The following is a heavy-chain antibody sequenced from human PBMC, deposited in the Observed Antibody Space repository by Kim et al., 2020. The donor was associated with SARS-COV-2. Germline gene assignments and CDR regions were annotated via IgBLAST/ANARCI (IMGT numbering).Heavy chain of an antibody. CDR2: IIPFLGVS. Sequence: SVKVSCKASGGSFSNFAFNWVRQAPGQGLEWMGGIIPFLGVSNSAQRFHGKVTVTADTSTATAYLDLSSLRPEDTAVYFCTRATSLEITTMKYWGEGTL. CDR1: GGSFSNFA. J-gene: IGHJ4*02. CDR3: TRATSLEITTMKY. D-gene: IGHD1-1*01. V-gene: IGHV1-69*10.